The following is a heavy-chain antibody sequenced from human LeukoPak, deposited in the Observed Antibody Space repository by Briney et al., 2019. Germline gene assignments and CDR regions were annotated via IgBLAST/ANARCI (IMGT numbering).Heavy chain of an antibody. CDR1: GNSFGDYY. V-gene: IGHV4-4*07. Sequence: SETLSLTCTVSGNSFGDYYWSWIRQPAGKGLEWIGRIYTSGSTTYNPSLKSRVTMSVDTSKSQFSLNLMSVTAADTAVYYCARVEYSSSQNYYYYMDVWGKGTTVTVSS. D-gene: IGHD6-6*01. J-gene: IGHJ6*03. CDR3: ARVEYSSSQNYYYYMDV. CDR2: IYTSGST.